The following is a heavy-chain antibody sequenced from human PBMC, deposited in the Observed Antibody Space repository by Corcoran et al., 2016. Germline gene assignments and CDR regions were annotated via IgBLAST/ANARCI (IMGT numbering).Heavy chain of an antibody. Sequence: EVQLVESGGGLVQQGRYLRISCAASGFAFDTYWMNWVRQAPGKGLAWVANIKGGENEKYYVDSVKGRFTISRDNGKNLVYLQINSLRAEDTAVSYCRRSSWNDYWGQGSLVTVSS. D-gene: IGHD6-13*01. CDR3: RRSSWNDY. V-gene: IGHV3-7*01. J-gene: IGHJ4*02. CDR2: IKGGENEK. CDR1: GFAFDTYW.